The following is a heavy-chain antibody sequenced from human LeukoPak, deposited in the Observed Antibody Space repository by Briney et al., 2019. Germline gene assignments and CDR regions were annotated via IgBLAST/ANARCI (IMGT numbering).Heavy chain of an antibody. V-gene: IGHV4-59*01. CDR1: GGSISSSY. CDR3: ARARYSRAWYASDI. J-gene: IGHJ3*02. Sequence: SQTLALTCTVSGGSISSSYWSWIRQPPGKGLEWIVYIFYTGSTDYNPSLKSRVTISVDTSKNQFSLKVNSVTAADTAVYYCARARYSRAWYASDIWGQGTVVTVSA. CDR2: IFYTGST. D-gene: IGHD6-19*01.